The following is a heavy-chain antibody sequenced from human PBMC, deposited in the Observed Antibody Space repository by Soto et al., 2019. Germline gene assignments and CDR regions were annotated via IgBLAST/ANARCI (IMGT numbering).Heavy chain of an antibody. D-gene: IGHD3-16*01. CDR3: ARVPSPFDYYYAMDV. CDR2: IFSSGTT. V-gene: IGHV4-30-4*01. CDR1: GDSISSGNKY. J-gene: IGHJ6*02. Sequence: QVQLRESGPGLVMPSQTLSLTCTVSGDSISSGNKYWSWIRQPPGKGLEWIGYIFSSGTTSYNPSLKSRLTMSLDASQNQFSLKLNSLTDADTAVYFCARVPSPFDYYYAMDVWGQGTTVTVSS.